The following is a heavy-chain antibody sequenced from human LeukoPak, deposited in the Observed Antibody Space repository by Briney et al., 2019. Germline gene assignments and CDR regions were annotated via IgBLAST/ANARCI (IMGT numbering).Heavy chain of an antibody. V-gene: IGHV3-48*03. D-gene: IGHD3-3*01. Sequence: AGSLTPSCAASGFTFSSYELHWVRKAPAEGLERLSFGSGFDSTVYYADSVKGRFTVSRDNAKNSLYLQMNGLRAEDTAVYYCARGFLEWSYYYMDVWGKGTTVTVSS. CDR2: GSGFDSTV. J-gene: IGHJ6*03. CDR3: ARGFLEWSYYYMDV. CDR1: GFTFSSYE.